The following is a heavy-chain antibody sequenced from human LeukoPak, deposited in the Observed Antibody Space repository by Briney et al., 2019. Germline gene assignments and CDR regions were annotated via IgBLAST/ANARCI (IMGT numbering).Heavy chain of an antibody. CDR1: GYTFTSYY. V-gene: IGHV1-46*01. Sequence: ASVKVSCKASGYTFTSYYMHWVRQAPGQGLEWMGIINPSGGSTSYAQKFQGRVTMTSDTSTSTVYMELKSLRSEDTAVYFCARVGATGATADNWGQGTLVTVSS. CDR3: ARVGATGATADN. CDR2: INPSGGST. D-gene: IGHD2-21*02. J-gene: IGHJ4*02.